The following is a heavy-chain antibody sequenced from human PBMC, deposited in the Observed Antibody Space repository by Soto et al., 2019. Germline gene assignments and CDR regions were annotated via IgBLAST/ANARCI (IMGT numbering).Heavy chain of an antibody. CDR1: CVSFSGYY. J-gene: IGHJ5*02. V-gene: IGHV4-34*01. Sequence: PSETLSLTCAVYCVSFSGYYWSWIRQPPGKGLEWIGEINHSGSTNYNPSLKSRVTISVDTSKNQFSLKLSSVTAADTAVYYCARTRVFGSGSYRPWGQGTLVTVSS. D-gene: IGHD3-10*01. CDR3: ARTRVFGSGSYRP. CDR2: INHSGST.